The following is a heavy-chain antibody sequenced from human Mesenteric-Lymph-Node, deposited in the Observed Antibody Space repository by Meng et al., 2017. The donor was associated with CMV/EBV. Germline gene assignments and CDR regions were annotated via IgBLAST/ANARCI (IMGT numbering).Heavy chain of an antibody. CDR3: ARGDVEHHGGFDY. CDR2: MNPNSANT. Sequence: VKVSCKASGYTFTSYDINWVRQATGQGLEWMGWMNPNSANTGYAQKFQGRVTMTRNTSISTAYMELSSLRSEDTAVYYCARGDVEHHGGFDYWGQGTLVTVSS. CDR1: GYTFTSYD. D-gene: IGHD5-24*01. V-gene: IGHV1-8*01. J-gene: IGHJ4*02.